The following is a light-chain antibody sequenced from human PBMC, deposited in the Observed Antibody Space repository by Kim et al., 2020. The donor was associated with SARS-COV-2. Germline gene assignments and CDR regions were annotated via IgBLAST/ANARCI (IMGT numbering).Light chain of an antibody. CDR3: QQYNDWPLT. CDR1: QTISND. J-gene: IGKJ4*01. V-gene: IGKV3-15*01. Sequence: VFPREKAPLSCRASQTISNDLAWYQQKPGQAPRLLIYGVSTRATGIPATFSGSGSGTEFTLTISSLQSEDFALYYCQQYNDWPLTFGGGTKVDIK. CDR2: GVS.